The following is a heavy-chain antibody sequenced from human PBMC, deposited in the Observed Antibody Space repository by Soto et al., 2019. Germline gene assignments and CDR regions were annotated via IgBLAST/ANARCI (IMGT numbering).Heavy chain of an antibody. D-gene: IGHD2-21*01. Sequence: EVQVLESGGGTVLPGGSLRVSCAASGFTFRNFVMSWVRQAPGKGLEWVSAIRATGGETFYADSVKGRFTISRDNSKNTLFLQMNSLRDEDTALYFCAQDRGWGVVSPSHDYWGQGTLVTVSS. CDR3: AQDRGWGVVSPSHDY. CDR2: IRATGGET. J-gene: IGHJ4*02. V-gene: IGHV3-23*01. CDR1: GFTFRNFV.